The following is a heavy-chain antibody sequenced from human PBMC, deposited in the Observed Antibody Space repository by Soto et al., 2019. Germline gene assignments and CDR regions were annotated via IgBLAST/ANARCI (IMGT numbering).Heavy chain of an antibody. Sequence: PSETLSLTCTVSGGSISSGGYYWSWIRQHPGKGLEWIGYIYYSGSTYYNPSLKSRVTMSVDTSKNQFSLKLNSVTAADTAVYYCARGGYGPPVTFDYWGQGTLVTVSS. D-gene: IGHD6-25*01. CDR3: ARGGYGPPVTFDY. CDR1: GGSISSGGYY. J-gene: IGHJ4*02. V-gene: IGHV4-31*03. CDR2: IYYSGST.